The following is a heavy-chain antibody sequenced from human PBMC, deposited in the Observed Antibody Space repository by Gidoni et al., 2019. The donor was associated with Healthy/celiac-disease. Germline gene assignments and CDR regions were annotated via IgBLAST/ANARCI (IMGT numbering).Heavy chain of an antibody. CDR1: VGSISRYY. Sequence: QVQLQESGPGLVKPSETLSLTCTVSVGSISRYYWSWIRQPPGKGLEWIGYIYYSGSTNYNPSLKSRVTISVDTSKNQFSLKLSSVTAADTAVYYCARHVGYSSGWYEAFDIWGQGTMVTVSS. CDR2: IYYSGST. J-gene: IGHJ3*02. V-gene: IGHV4-59*08. D-gene: IGHD6-19*01. CDR3: ARHVGYSSGWYEAFDI.